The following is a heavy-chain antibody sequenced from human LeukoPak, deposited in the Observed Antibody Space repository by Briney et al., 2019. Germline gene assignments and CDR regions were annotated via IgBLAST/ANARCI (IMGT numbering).Heavy chain of an antibody. D-gene: IGHD1-26*01. CDR1: GGTFSSYA. V-gene: IGHV1-69*06. CDR3: ARHYPRDYFDY. J-gene: IGHJ4*02. CDR2: IIPIFGTA. Sequence: VASVKVSCKASGGTFSSYAISWVRQAPGQGLEWMGGIIPIFGTANYAQKFQGRVTITADKSTSTAYMELSSLRSEDTAVYYCARHYPRDYFDYWGQGTLVTVSS.